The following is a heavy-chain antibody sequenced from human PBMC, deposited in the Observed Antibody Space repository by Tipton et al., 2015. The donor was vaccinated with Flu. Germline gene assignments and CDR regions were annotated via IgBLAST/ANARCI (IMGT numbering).Heavy chain of an antibody. D-gene: IGHD3-10*01. J-gene: IGHJ4*02. V-gene: IGHV3-7*01. CDR3: ARDYYTMVRGVIGY. CDR2: IKQDGSEK. CDR1: GFTFSSYW. Sequence: SLRLSCAASGFTFSSYWMSWVRQAPGKGLEWVANIKQDGSEKYYVDSVKGRFTISRDNAKNSLYLQMNSLRAEDTAVYYCARDYYTMVRGVIGYWGQGTLVTVSS.